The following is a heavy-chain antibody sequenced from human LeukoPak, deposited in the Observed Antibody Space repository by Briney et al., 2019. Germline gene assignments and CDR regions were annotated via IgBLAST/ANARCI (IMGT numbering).Heavy chain of an antibody. CDR2: IYYSGST. V-gene: IGHV4-39*07. J-gene: IGHJ5*02. CDR3: ASSYGSGSFPNENWFDP. CDR1: GGSISSGGYY. Sequence: SETLSLTCTVSGGSISSGGYYWSWIRQPPGKGLEWIGSIYYSGSTYYNPSLKSRVTISVDTSKNQFSLKLSSVTAADTAVYYCASSYGSGSFPNENWFDPWGQGTLVTVSS. D-gene: IGHD3-10*01.